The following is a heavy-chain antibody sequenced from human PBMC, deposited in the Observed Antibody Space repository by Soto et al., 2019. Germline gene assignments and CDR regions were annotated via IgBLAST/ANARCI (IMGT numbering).Heavy chain of an antibody. CDR1: GFTFITYA. CDR3: AKMGYNWNYEDY. D-gene: IGHD1-7*01. V-gene: IGHV3-23*01. Sequence: LSGAACGFTFITYAMSWVRQAPGKGLEGGSAISGSGGSTYYAASVEGRFTSSRHNSKSTLYLQMNSLRAEDTAVYYCAKMGYNWNYEDYWGQGT. J-gene: IGHJ4*02. CDR2: ISGSGGST.